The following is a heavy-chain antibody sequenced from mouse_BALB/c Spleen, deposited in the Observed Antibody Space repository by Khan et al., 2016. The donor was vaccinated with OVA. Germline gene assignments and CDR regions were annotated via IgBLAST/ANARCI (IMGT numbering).Heavy chain of an antibody. J-gene: IGHJ4*01. CDR1: GFTFSSNT. V-gene: IGHV5-12-2*01. Sequence: EVELVESGGGLVQPGGSLKLSCAASGFTFSSNTMSWVRQTPEKRLEWVAYITNGGGNTYYPDTVKGRFTISRDNAKNTLYLQISSLKSEDTAMYYCARIPTFITTALDYWGQGTSVTVSA. D-gene: IGHD1-2*01. CDR3: ARIPTFITTALDY. CDR2: ITNGGGNT.